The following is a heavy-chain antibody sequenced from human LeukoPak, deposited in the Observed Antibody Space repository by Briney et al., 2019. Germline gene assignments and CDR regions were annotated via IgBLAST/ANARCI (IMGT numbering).Heavy chain of an antibody. CDR1: GFTFSSYA. Sequence: GGSLRLSCAASGFTFSSYAMSWVRQAPGKGLEWVAVIWYDGSNKYYADSVKGRFTISRDNSKNTLYLQMNSLRAEDTAVYYCARDRSDIVVVPAAQMTDAFDIWGQGTMVTVSS. CDR3: ARDRSDIVVVPAAQMTDAFDI. J-gene: IGHJ3*02. CDR2: IWYDGSNK. V-gene: IGHV3-33*08. D-gene: IGHD2-2*01.